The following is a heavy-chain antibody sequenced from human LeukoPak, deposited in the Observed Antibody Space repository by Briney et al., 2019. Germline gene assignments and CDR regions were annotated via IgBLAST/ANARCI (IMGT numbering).Heavy chain of an antibody. D-gene: IGHD3-3*01. Sequence: PGGSLRLSCAASGFTFSSYWMSWIRQHPGKGPEWIGYIYYSGSTYYNPSLKSRVTISVDRSKNQFSLKLSSVTAADTAVYYCARGPYYDFWSGYPENWFDPWGQGTLATVSS. J-gene: IGHJ5*02. CDR3: ARGPYYDFWSGYPENWFDP. CDR1: GFTFSSYW. CDR2: IYYSGST. V-gene: IGHV4-59*12.